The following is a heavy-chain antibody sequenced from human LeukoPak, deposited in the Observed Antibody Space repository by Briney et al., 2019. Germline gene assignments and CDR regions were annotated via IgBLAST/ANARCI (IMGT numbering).Heavy chain of an antibody. CDR2: IDPSDSYT. J-gene: IGHJ6*02. Sequence: GESLKISCKGSGYRFSRYWITWVRQMPGKGLEWMGRIDPSDSYTNYSPSFQGHVTISADKSISTAYLQWSSLKASDTAMYYCARLGGVEWLFGGGYYYYGMDVWGQGTTVTVSS. CDR1: GYRFSRYW. D-gene: IGHD3-3*01. CDR3: ARLGGVEWLFGGGYYYYGMDV. V-gene: IGHV5-10-1*01.